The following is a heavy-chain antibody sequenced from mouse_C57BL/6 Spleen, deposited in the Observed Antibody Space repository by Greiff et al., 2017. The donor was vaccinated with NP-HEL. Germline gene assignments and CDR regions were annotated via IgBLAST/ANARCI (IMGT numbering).Heavy chain of an antibody. V-gene: IGHV1-80*01. D-gene: IGHD1-1*01. Sequence: VQLQQSGAELVKPGASVKISCTASGYAFSSYWMNWVKQRPGKGLEWIGQIYPGDGDTTYNGKFKGKATLTADKSSSTAYMQLSSLTSEDSAVYFCARGTTVVEFDYWGQGTTLTVSA. CDR3: ARGTTVVEFDY. J-gene: IGHJ2*01. CDR1: GYAFSSYW. CDR2: IYPGDGDT.